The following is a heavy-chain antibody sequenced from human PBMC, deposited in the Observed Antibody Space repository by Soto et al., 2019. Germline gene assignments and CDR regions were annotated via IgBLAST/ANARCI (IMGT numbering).Heavy chain of an antibody. CDR1: GGSITTSTHY. J-gene: IGHJ4*02. CDR2: IYYSGST. V-gene: IGHV4-39*01. CDR3: ARQRRSTTCHADY. Sequence: QLQLQESGPGLVKPSETLSLICTVSGGSITTSTHYWGWIRQPPGKGLEWIGNIYYSGSTYYTPSLKGRATISVDTSKNQFSLRLSSVTAADTAVYYCARQRRSTTCHADYWGQGTLVTVSP.